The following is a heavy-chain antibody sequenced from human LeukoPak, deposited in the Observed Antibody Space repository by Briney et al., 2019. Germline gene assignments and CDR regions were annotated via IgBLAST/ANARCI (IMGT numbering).Heavy chain of an antibody. CDR1: GFTLTAYW. CDR3: ARNEGYGMDV. Sequence: GGSLRLSCAASGFTLTAYWMHWVRHPPGKGLVWVSYINSDGSDMNYADSVKGRFIISRDNAKSTLYLQMNSLRAEDTAPYYCARNEGYGMDVWGQGTTVTVSS. J-gene: IGHJ6*02. CDR2: INSDGSDM. V-gene: IGHV3-74*01.